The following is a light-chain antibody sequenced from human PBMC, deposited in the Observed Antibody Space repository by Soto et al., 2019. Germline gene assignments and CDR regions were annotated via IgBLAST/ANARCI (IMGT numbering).Light chain of an antibody. CDR3: QQYGSSPSIP. V-gene: IGKV3-20*01. CDR1: QSVSSSY. CDR2: GAS. Sequence: EIVLTQSPGTLSLSPGERATLSCRASQSVSSSYLAWYQQKPGQAPRLLIYGASSRATGIPDRFSGSGSGTDFTLPIRRRELEDFAVYYCQQYGSSPSIPFGQGTRLEIK. J-gene: IGKJ5*01.